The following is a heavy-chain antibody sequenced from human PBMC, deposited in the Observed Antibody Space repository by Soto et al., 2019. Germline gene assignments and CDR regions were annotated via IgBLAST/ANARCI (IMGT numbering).Heavy chain of an antibody. CDR1: GGTFTSHS. J-gene: IGHJ4*02. Sequence: VQLMQSGAEVKKPGSSLKVSCKASGGTFTSHSINWVRQAPGQGLEWMGGVISLFGTANYAHNFKGRDTITADQSTSKAYMELNSRRSDDTAVYSCAREVGYGDFSAALMDWGQGTLVTVSS. D-gene: IGHD4-17*01. CDR2: VISLFGTA. CDR3: AREVGYGDFSAALMD. V-gene: IGHV1-69*01.